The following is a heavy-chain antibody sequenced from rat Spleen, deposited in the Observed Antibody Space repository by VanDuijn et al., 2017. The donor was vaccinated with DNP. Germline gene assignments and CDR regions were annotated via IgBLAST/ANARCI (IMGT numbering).Heavy chain of an antibody. CDR3: VRGNYGGYDY. Sequence: EVQVVESGGGLVQPGRSLKLSCAASGFTFSDYYMAWVRQAPTKGLELVAYISYDGGSTYYRDSVKGRFTISRDNAKSTLYLQMDSLRSEDTATYYCVRGNYGGYDYWGQGVMVTVSS. D-gene: IGHD1-11*01. CDR1: GFTFSDYY. J-gene: IGHJ2*01. V-gene: IGHV5-20*01. CDR2: ISYDGGST.